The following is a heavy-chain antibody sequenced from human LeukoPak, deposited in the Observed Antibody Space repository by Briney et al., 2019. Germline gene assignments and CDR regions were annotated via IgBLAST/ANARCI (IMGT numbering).Heavy chain of an antibody. Sequence: SETLSLTCTVSGGSISSSSDFWGWIRQPPGKGLEWIGTIYYSGSTYYNPSLKSRVTISVDTSKNQFSLKLSSVTAADTAVYYCAARQRIAIGYWGQGTLVTVSS. J-gene: IGHJ4*02. V-gene: IGHV4-39*01. CDR2: IYYSGST. D-gene: IGHD1-1*01. CDR1: GGSISSSSDF. CDR3: AARQRIAIGY.